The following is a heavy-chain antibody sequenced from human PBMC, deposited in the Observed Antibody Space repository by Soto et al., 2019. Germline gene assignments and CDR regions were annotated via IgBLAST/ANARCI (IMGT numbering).Heavy chain of an antibody. J-gene: IGHJ6*02. CDR2: INPNSGGT. Sequence: ASVKVSCKASGYTFTGYYMHWVRQAPGQGLEWMGWINPNSGGTNYAQKFQGWVTMTRDTSISTAYMELSRLRSDDTAVYYCARDRYRFGEYYYYYYGMHVWGQGTTVTVSS. V-gene: IGHV1-2*04. D-gene: IGHD3-10*01. CDR3: ARDRYRFGEYYYYYYGMHV. CDR1: GYTFTGYY.